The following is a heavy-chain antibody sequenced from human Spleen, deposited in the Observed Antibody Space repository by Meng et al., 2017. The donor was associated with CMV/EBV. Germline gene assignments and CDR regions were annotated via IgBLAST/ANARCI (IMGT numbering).Heavy chain of an antibody. Sequence: QIQLVQSGPELRRPGASVKVSCKASGYKLDIYAITWVRQAPGQGLEWVGWVSGENGETNYGQKFQDRVTVTADTLTKTAYMEMRSLRSDDSAMYYCARAGAAVTTNFDFWGQGTLVTVSS. CDR1: GYKLDIYA. J-gene: IGHJ4*02. V-gene: IGHV1-18*01. CDR3: ARAGAAVTTNFDF. D-gene: IGHD4-17*01. CDR2: VSGENGET.